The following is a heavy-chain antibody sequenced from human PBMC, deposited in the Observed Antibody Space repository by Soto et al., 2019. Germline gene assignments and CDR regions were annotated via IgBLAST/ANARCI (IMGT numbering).Heavy chain of an antibody. CDR3: ERASEEVRGVGPSGGIYYGMDL. V-gene: IGHV4-4*02. Sequence: SETLSLTCAVSGGSISSSNWWSWVRQPPGKGLEWIGEIYHSGSTNYNPSLKSRVTISVDKSKNQFSLKLSSVTAADTAVYYCERASEEVRGVGPSGGIYYGMDLWGKGTTVT. J-gene: IGHJ6*04. CDR1: GGSISSSNW. CDR2: IYHSGST. D-gene: IGHD3-10*01.